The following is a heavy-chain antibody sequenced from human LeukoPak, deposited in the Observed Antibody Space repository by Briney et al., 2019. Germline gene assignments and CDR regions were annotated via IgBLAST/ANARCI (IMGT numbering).Heavy chain of an antibody. V-gene: IGHV1-69*04. CDR2: IIPILGIA. Sequence: ASVKVSCTVSGSSLSELSLYWVRQAPGQGLEWMGRIIPILGIANYAQKFQGRVTITADKSTSTAYMELSSLRSEDTAVYYCARDDCSSTSCYGYNWFDPWGQGTLVTVSS. D-gene: IGHD2-2*01. CDR3: ARDDCSSTSCYGYNWFDP. CDR1: GSSLSELS. J-gene: IGHJ5*02.